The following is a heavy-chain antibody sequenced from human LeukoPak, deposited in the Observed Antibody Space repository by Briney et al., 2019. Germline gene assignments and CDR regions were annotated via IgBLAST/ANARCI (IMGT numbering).Heavy chain of an antibody. CDR1: GGSITSRSYF. CDR3: ARHEPSSFYYESRGNWFDP. D-gene: IGHD3-22*01. CDR2: VYYTRNP. Sequence: SETLSLICTVSGGSITSRSYFWGWIRQPPGKGLEWIGSVYYTRNPYYNPSLKRRITISVNTSENQVSLTMTSVTAADTAIYFCARHEPSSFYYESRGNWFDPWGQGTLVTVSS. V-gene: IGHV4-39*01. J-gene: IGHJ5*02.